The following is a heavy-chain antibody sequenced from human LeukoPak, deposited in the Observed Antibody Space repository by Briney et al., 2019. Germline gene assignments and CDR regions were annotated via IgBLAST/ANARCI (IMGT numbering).Heavy chain of an antibody. CDR2: IYYSGST. CDR1: GASISGSGYY. Sequence: SETLSLTCAVSGASISGSGYYLGWIRQPPGKGLEWIGSIYYSGSTYYNPSLKSRVTISVDTSKNQFSLKLSSVTAADTAVYYCARNLEAGGALDYWGQGTLVTVSS. CDR3: ARNLEAGGALDY. D-gene: IGHD3-16*01. J-gene: IGHJ4*02. V-gene: IGHV4-39*07.